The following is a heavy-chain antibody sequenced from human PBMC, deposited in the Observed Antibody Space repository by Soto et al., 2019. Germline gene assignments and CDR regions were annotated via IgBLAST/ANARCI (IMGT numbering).Heavy chain of an antibody. D-gene: IGHD4-17*01. J-gene: IGHJ4*02. CDR2: ISGSGGST. CDR1: GFTFSSYA. Sequence: EVQLLESGGGLVQPGGSLRLSCAASGFTFSSYAMSWVRQAPGKGLEWVSAISGSGGSTYYADSVKGRFTISRDNSKNTLYLQINSLIAEDTAVYYCAKAGPSYNDYGDYWGQGTLVTVSS. CDR3: AKAGPSYNDYGDY. V-gene: IGHV3-23*01.